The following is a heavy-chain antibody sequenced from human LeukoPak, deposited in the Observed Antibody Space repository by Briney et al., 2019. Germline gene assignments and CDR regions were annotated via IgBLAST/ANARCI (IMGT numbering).Heavy chain of an antibody. J-gene: IGHJ4*02. Sequence: GASVKVSCKASGYTFTGYYMHWVRQAPGHGLEWMGWINPNSGGTNYAQKFQGRVTMTRDTSISTAYMELSRLRSDDTAVYYCARDYGGNSGADYWGQGTLVTVSS. CDR1: GYTFTGYY. D-gene: IGHD4-23*01. CDR2: INPNSGGT. V-gene: IGHV1-2*02. CDR3: ARDYGGNSGADY.